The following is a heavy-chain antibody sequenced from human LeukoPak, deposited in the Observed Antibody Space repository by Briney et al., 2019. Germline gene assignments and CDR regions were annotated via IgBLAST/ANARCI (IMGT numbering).Heavy chain of an antibody. CDR1: GFTFSTYV. Sequence: GGSLRLSCAASGFTFSTYVMSWVRQTPGKGLEWVAAISGSNPGTYHASSVRGLFTISRDNSKNTLHLQMNGLRAEDAAIYYCAKASVGHCSGAFCYHFDYWGQGTLVTVSS. CDR2: ISGSNPGT. CDR3: AKASVGHCSGAFCYHFDY. D-gene: IGHD2-15*01. J-gene: IGHJ4*02. V-gene: IGHV3-23*01.